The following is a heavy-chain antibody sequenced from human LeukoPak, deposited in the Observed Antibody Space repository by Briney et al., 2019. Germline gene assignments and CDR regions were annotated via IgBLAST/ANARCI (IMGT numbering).Heavy chain of an antibody. V-gene: IGHV3-23*01. Sequence: GGSLRLSCAASGFTFSSYAMSWVRQAPGGGLEWVSGISGGGSSTYYADSVKGRFTISRDNSKNTLYLQVNSLRADDTAVYYCAKMDFGSGSYYILNSPDYWGQGTLVTVPS. J-gene: IGHJ4*02. CDR3: AKMDFGSGSYYILNSPDY. CDR1: GFTFSSYA. CDR2: ISGGGSST. D-gene: IGHD3-10*01.